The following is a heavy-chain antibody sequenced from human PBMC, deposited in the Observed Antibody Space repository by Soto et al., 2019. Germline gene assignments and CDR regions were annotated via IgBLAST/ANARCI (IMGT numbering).Heavy chain of an antibody. CDR3: ARNGSSGMDV. Sequence: GESLKISCRFSGYRFTSYWIGWVRQMPGKGLECMGIIYPGDSDTRYSPSFQGQVTISADKSISTAYLQWSSLKASDTGMYYCARNGSSGMDVWGQGTTVTVSS. CDR2: IYPGDSDT. CDR1: GYRFTSYW. J-gene: IGHJ6*02. V-gene: IGHV5-51*01. D-gene: IGHD6-19*01.